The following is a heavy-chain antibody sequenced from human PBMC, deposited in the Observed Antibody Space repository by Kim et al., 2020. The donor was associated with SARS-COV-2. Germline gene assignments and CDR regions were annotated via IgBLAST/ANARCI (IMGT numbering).Heavy chain of an antibody. CDR2: ISSSSSYT. CDR3: ASFLVTTVAFDI. Sequence: GGSLRLSCAASGFTFSDYYMSWIRQAPGKGLEWVSYISSSSSYTNYADSVKGRFTISRDNAKNSLYLQMNSLRAEDTAVYYCASFLVTTVAFDIWGQGTMVTVSS. J-gene: IGHJ3*02. V-gene: IGHV3-11*06. D-gene: IGHD4-17*01. CDR1: GFTFSDYY.